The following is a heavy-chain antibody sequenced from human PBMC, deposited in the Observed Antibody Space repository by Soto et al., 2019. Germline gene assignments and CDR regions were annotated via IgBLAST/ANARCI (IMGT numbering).Heavy chain of an antibody. CDR1: GFTFSSYA. Sequence: GGSLRLSCAASGFTFSSYAMHWVRQAPGKGLEWVAVISYDGSNKYYADSVKGRFTISRDNSKNTLYLQMNSLRAEDTAVYYCASAYYDRKRAFDIWGQGTMVTVSS. CDR2: ISYDGSNK. V-gene: IGHV3-30-3*01. J-gene: IGHJ3*02. CDR3: ASAYYDRKRAFDI. D-gene: IGHD3-22*01.